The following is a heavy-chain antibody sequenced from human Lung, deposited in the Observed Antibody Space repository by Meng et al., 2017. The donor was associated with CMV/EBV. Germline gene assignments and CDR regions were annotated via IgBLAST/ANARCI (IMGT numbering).Heavy chain of an antibody. CDR3: RVALTDSFDY. J-gene: IGHJ4*02. V-gene: IGHV1-2*02. CDR2: INPKSGDT. CDR1: GYTFIDYD. D-gene: IGHD3-9*01. Sequence: ACKTSGYTFIDYDLHWVRQAPGQGLEWMGEINPKSGDTHYAQNFQGRVTMTRDTSISAAYMELRRLRSNDTAVYYCRVALTDSFDYWGLGTLVTVSS.